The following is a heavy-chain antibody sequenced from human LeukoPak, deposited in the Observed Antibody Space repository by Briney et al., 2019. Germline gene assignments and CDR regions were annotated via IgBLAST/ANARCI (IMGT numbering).Heavy chain of an antibody. Sequence: SETLSLTCAVSGYSINSGYYWGWIRQPPGKGLEWIVSISHGGRTYYNPALKSQVTTSVDTSKNQFSLKLTSVTAADTAVYYCARVMEREPNQFDPWGEGTLVTVPS. CDR2: ISHGGRT. D-gene: IGHD1-1*01. J-gene: IGHJ5*02. CDR3: ARVMEREPNQFDP. V-gene: IGHV4-38-2*01. CDR1: GYSINSGYY.